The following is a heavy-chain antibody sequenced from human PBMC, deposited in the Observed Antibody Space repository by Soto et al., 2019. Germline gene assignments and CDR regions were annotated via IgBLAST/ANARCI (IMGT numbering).Heavy chain of an antibody. CDR2: LEDGER. V-gene: IGHV1-24*01. J-gene: IGHJ5*02. D-gene: IGHD1-26*01. Sequence: ASVKVSCKVSGYRLSELSLHWVRQTPGKGLEWMGGLEDGERFYAQNFQGRVTMTEDTSTDTAYMELTSLRFEDTAMYFCATRSRPSGRYYVWFDPWGPGTLVTVSS. CDR1: GYRLSELS. CDR3: ATRSRPSGRYYVWFDP.